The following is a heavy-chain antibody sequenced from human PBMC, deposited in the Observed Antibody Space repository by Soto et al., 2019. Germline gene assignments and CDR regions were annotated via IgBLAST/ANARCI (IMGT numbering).Heavy chain of an antibody. Sequence: EVQLVESGGGLVQPGGSLKLSCAASGFSFSDSAMHWVRQASGKGLEWVGRIGSKGQNYATTYAASVKGRFIISTDESKNTAHLQMNSLKTQDTAVYYCTKYSGTSSAPAALGQGTLVTVSS. CDR2: IGSKGQNYAT. D-gene: IGHD1-26*01. J-gene: IGHJ5*02. CDR1: GFSFSDSA. CDR3: TKYSGTSSAPAA. V-gene: IGHV3-73*02.